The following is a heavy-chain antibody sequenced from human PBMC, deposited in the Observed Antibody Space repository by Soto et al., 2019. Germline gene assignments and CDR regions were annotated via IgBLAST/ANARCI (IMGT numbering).Heavy chain of an antibody. CDR2: IYYSGST. V-gene: IGHV4-59*08. CDR1: GGSISSYY. CDR3: ARRIAGVAATSSFDY. D-gene: IGHD2-15*01. Sequence: SETLSLTCTVSGGSISSYYWSWLRQPPGKGLEWIGYIYYSGSTNYNPSLKSRVTISVDTSKNQFSLKLSSVTAADTAVYYCARRIAGVAATSSFDYWGQGTLVTVPQ. J-gene: IGHJ4*02.